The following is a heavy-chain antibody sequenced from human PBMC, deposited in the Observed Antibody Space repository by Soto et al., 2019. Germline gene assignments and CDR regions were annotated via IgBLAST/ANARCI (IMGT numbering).Heavy chain of an antibody. Sequence: PSETLSLTCTVSGGSISSYYWSWIRQPPGKGLEWIGYIYYSGSTNYNPSLKSRVPISVATSKNQYSLKLSSVTAADTAVYYCARDAPYSSAFDYWGQGTLVTVSS. J-gene: IGHJ4*02. CDR2: IYYSGST. CDR1: GGSISSYY. V-gene: IGHV4-59*01. D-gene: IGHD6-19*01. CDR3: ARDAPYSSAFDY.